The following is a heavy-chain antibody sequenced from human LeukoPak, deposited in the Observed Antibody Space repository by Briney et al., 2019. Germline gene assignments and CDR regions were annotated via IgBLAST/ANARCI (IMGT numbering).Heavy chain of an antibody. D-gene: IGHD6-6*01. V-gene: IGHV3-13*01. CDR2: IGTAGDT. J-gene: IGHJ6*03. CDR1: GFTFSTYD. Sequence: PGGSLRLSCAASGFTFSTYDMNWVRQVTGKGPEWVSSIGTAGDTYYAGSVKGRFTISRDNAKNSLYLQMNSLRAEDTAVYYCARDGSSSSYYYYHYYMDVWGKGTTVTVSS. CDR3: ARDGSSSSYYYYHYYMDV.